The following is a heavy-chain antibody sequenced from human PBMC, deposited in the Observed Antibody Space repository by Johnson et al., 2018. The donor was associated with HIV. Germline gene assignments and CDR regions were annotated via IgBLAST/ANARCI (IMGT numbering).Heavy chain of an antibody. CDR1: GFTFDDYG. Sequence: VQLVESGGRVVRPGGSLRLSCAASGFTFDDYGMSWVRQAPGKGLEWVSGINWNGGSTGYADSVKGRFTISRDNAKNSLYMQMTSLRAEDTAVYYCARDNPSRMAAAFDIWGQGTMVTVSS. D-gene: IGHD1-14*01. V-gene: IGHV3-20*04. CDR3: ARDNPSRMAAAFDI. J-gene: IGHJ3*02. CDR2: INWNGGST.